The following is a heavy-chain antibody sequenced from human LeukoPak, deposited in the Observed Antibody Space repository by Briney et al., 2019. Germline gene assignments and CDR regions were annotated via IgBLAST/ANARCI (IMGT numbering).Heavy chain of an antibody. J-gene: IGHJ3*02. CDR3: ARVLLYYYDSSGFDI. V-gene: IGHV1-46*01. CDR2: INPSGGST. D-gene: IGHD3-22*01. CDR1: GYTFTSYY. Sequence: ASVKVSCKASGYTFTSYYMHWVRQAPGQGLEWMGIINPSGGSTSYAQKFQGRVTMTRDTSTSTVYMELSSLRSEDTAVYYCARVLLYYYDSSGFDIWGQGTMVTVSS.